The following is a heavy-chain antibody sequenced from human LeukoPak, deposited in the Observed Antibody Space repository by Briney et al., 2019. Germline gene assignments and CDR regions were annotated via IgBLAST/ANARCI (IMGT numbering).Heavy chain of an antibody. CDR2: IYYSGST. J-gene: IGHJ5*02. D-gene: IGHD2-8*01. Sequence: SETLSLTCTVSGGSISSYYWSWIRQPPGKGLEWIGYIYYSGSTNYNPSLKSRVTISVDTSKNQFSLKLTSVTAADTAVYYCAKNGQSGFSFDPWGQGTLVTVSS. CDR1: GGSISSYY. V-gene: IGHV4-59*12. CDR3: AKNGQSGFSFDP.